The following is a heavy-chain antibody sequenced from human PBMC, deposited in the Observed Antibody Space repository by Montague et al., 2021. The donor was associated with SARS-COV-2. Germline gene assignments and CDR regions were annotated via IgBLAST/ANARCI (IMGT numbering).Heavy chain of an antibody. D-gene: IGHD2-2*01. V-gene: IGHV3-23*03. J-gene: IGHJ6*02. CDR3: GKDVWAAATEQAYYYYGMDV. CDR2: IYSGGSST. Sequence: SLRLSCAASGFTFSSYAMSWVRQAPGKGLEWVSVIYSGGSSTYYADSVKGRFTISRDNSKNTLYLQMNSLRAEDTAVYYCGKDVWAAATEQAYYYYGMDVWGQGTTVTVSS. CDR1: GFTFSSYA.